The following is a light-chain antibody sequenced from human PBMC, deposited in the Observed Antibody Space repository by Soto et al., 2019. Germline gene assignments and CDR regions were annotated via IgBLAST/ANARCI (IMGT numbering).Light chain of an antibody. Sequence: QSVLTQPPSVSAAPGQRVTISCSGSSSNIGRQYVSWYQQLPGTAPKLLIYDNDQRPSGISDRFSGSKSGTSATLDITGLQTGDEADYYCGTWDNSLNPGVFGGGTQLTVL. J-gene: IGLJ3*02. CDR2: DND. CDR3: GTWDNSLNPGV. CDR1: SSNIGRQY. V-gene: IGLV1-51*01.